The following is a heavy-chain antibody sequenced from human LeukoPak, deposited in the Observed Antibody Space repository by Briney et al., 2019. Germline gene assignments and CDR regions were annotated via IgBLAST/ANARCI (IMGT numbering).Heavy chain of an antibody. CDR1: GFIVRSNY. J-gene: IGHJ4*02. CDR2: LYSGGTT. CDR3: ARVNSSRWYPFDY. D-gene: IGHD6-13*01. Sequence: PGGSLRLSCAASGFIVRSNYMSWVRQAPGKGLEWVSVLYSGGTTYYADSVKGRFTISRDNSKNMLYLQMNSLRAEDTAVYHCARVNSSRWYPFDYWGQGTLVTVSS. V-gene: IGHV3-66*01.